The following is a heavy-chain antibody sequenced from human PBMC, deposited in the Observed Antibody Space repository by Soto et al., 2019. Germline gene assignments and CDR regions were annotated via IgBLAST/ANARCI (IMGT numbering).Heavy chain of an antibody. CDR1: GLTVSHNY. CDR3: VSTRPSGENYGMDV. D-gene: IGHD3-16*01. Sequence: EVQLVESGGGLIQPGGSLRLSCVASGLTVSHNYMAWVRQAPEMGLEWVSILYTEGTTYYADSVKGRFTISRESSKNTLLLQMESLRAEDTAVYYWVSTRPSGENYGMDVWGQGTTVTGSS. J-gene: IGHJ6*02. V-gene: IGHV3-53*01. CDR2: LYTEGTT.